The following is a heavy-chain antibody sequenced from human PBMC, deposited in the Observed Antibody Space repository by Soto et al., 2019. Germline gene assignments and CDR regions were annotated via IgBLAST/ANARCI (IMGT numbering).Heavy chain of an antibody. J-gene: IGHJ4*02. CDR2: IIPIVDRA. D-gene: IGHD2-2*01. V-gene: IGHV1-69*08. CDR1: AGTFSTYT. Sequence: QVQLVQSGAEVKKPGSSVRVSCKGSAGTFSTYTFSWVRQAPGQGLEWMGRIIPIVDRANYAQKFQGRVTITADKSTSTAYMELSSLRSDDTAVYYCARDLAITVPAPMGYWGQGTLVTVSS. CDR3: ARDLAITVPAPMGY.